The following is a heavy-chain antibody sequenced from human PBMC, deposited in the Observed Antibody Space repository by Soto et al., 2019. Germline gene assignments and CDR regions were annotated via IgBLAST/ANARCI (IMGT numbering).Heavy chain of an antibody. CDR3: ARDRPFYGSGSKGMDV. J-gene: IGHJ6*02. CDR1: GCTFSSYG. Sequence: QVQLVESGGGVVQPGRSLRLACVTSGCTFSSYGMHWIRQAPGKGLEWLAIIRYDGSNKYYGDSVKGRFTISRDNSKNTLYLEMKSLRVEDTAVYYCARDRPFYGSGSKGMDVLGQGTTVTVSS. D-gene: IGHD3-10*01. CDR2: IRYDGSNK. V-gene: IGHV3-33*01.